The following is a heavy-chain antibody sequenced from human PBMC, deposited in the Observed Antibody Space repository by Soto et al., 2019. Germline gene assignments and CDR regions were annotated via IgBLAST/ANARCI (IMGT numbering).Heavy chain of an antibody. D-gene: IGHD3-3*01. CDR2: MNPNSGNT. Sequence: ASVKVSCKASGYTFTSYDINWVRQATGQGLEWMGWMNPNSGNTGYAQKFQGRVTMTRNTSISTAYMELSSLRPEDTAVYYCARVLGPYYDFWSGYYAAFDIWGQGTMVTVSS. J-gene: IGHJ3*02. CDR1: GYTFTSYD. CDR3: ARVLGPYYDFWSGYYAAFDI. V-gene: IGHV1-8*01.